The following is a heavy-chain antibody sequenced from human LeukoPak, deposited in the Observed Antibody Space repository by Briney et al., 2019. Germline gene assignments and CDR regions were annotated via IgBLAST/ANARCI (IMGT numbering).Heavy chain of an antibody. D-gene: IGHD6-19*01. Sequence: GASVKVSCKASGYTYTSYGISWVRQAPGQGLEWLGWISAYNGNTNYAQKLQGRVTMTRNTSISTAYMELSSLRSEDTAVYYCARGSSSGWYGYYYYYGMDVWGQGTTVTVSS. V-gene: IGHV1-18*01. J-gene: IGHJ6*02. CDR1: GYTYTSYG. CDR3: ARGSSSGWYGYYYYYGMDV. CDR2: ISAYNGNT.